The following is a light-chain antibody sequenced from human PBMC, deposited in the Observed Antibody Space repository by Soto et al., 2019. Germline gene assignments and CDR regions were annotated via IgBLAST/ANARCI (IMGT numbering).Light chain of an antibody. CDR1: STNIGSGFD. Sequence: QSVLTQPPSVSGAPGQRVTISCTGSSTNIGSGFDVHWYQQLPGTAPTLLIFGSSNRPSGVPDRFSGSKSGTSASLAITGLQAEDEALYFCCSYAGNRYFWVFGGGTKLTVL. V-gene: IGLV1-40*01. J-gene: IGLJ3*02. CDR3: CSYAGNRYFWV. CDR2: GSS.